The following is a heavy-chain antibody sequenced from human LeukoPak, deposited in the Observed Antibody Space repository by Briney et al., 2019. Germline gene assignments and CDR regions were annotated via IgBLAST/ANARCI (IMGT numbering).Heavy chain of an antibody. V-gene: IGHV1-2*02. CDR2: INPNSGGT. Sequence: ASVKVSCKASGYTFTGYYMHWVRQAPGQGLEWMGWINPNSGGTNYARKFQGRVTMTRDTSISTAYMELSRLRSDDTAVYYCARVTGYYHYFDYWGQGTLVTVSS. D-gene: IGHD3-9*01. J-gene: IGHJ4*02. CDR3: ARVTGYYHYFDY. CDR1: GYTFTGYY.